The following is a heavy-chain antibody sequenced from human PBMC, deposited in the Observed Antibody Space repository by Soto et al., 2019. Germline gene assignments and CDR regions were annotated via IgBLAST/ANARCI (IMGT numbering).Heavy chain of an antibody. Sequence: QVQLVQSGAEVKKPGSSVKVSCKASGGTFSSYAINWVRQAPGQGLEWMGGIIPIFGTANYAQKYQGRVTITADESPRTAYMELSSLRSEDTAVYYCARDRGPSSGYYPYWFDPWGQGTLVTVSS. CDR1: GGTFSSYA. CDR2: IIPIFGTA. V-gene: IGHV1-69*12. CDR3: ARDRGPSSGYYPYWFDP. J-gene: IGHJ5*02. D-gene: IGHD3-22*01.